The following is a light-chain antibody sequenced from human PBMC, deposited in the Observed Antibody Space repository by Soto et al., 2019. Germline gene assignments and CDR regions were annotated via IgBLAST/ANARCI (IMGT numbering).Light chain of an antibody. V-gene: IGLV2-11*01. CDR2: VVS. CDR3: CSYVGSYTWV. Sequence: QSALTQPRSVSGSPGQSVTISCTGTSSDVGGYNYVSWYQQHPGKAPKFMIYVVSKRPSGVPDRFSGSKSGNTASLTISGLKAEDEADHYRCSYVGSYTWVFGGGTKLTVL. J-gene: IGLJ2*01. CDR1: SSDVGGYNY.